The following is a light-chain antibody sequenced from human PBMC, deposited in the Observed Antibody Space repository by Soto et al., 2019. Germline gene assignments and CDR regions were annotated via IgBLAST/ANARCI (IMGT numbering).Light chain of an antibody. V-gene: IGLV2-18*01. CDR3: SLYTSENAYV. CDR1: STDFVGYNR. CDR2: EVS. Sequence: QSALTQPPSVSGSPGQSVTISCTGTSTDFVGYNRVSWYQQPPGTAPKLMIYEVSKRPSVVPDRFSGSKSGNTASLTISGLQAADEADYYCSLYTSENAYVFGTGTKVTVL. J-gene: IGLJ1*01.